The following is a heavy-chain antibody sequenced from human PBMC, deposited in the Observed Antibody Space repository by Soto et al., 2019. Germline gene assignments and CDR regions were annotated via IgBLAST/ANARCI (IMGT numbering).Heavy chain of an antibody. CDR2: IYSGGDT. CDR3: ATRMTTAPY. Sequence: AHLVGSGGGLVQPGGSLRLSCAASGFAVSANYLSWVRQAPGNGLEWVSLIYSGGDTDYADSVRGRFTISRDNSKNTLYLQMNSLKAEDTAVYYCATRMTTAPYWGQGALVNVSS. V-gene: IGHV3-66*01. D-gene: IGHD4-17*01. J-gene: IGHJ4*02. CDR1: GFAVSANY.